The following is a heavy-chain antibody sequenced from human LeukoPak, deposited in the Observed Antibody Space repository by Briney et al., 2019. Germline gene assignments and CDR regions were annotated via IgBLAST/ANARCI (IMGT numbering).Heavy chain of an antibody. D-gene: IGHD6-13*01. CDR2: INQDVSVK. V-gene: IGHV3-7*05. CDR1: GFTFTSYW. J-gene: IGHJ4*02. CDR3: ARIGYRSSSFDY. Sequence: GGSLRLSCAASGFTFTSYWMSWVRQAPGIGLEWVANINQDVSVKYYVDSVKSRFTTSRDNAKNSLYLQINSLRAEDTAVYYCARIGYRSSSFDYWGQGTLVTVSS.